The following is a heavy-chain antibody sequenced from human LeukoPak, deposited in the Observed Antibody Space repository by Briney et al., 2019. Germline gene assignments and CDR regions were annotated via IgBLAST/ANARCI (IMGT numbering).Heavy chain of an antibody. Sequence: GGSPRLSCAASGFTFSSHGMNWVRQTPGKGLEWVSYISKTSNTRDYADSVKGRFTISRDNDKNSLSLQMNSLRDEDTAVYYCARDRGYSNYYDYWGQGTLVTVSS. J-gene: IGHJ4*02. CDR2: ISKTSNTR. V-gene: IGHV3-48*02. D-gene: IGHD5-12*01. CDR3: ARDRGYSNYYDY. CDR1: GFTFSSHG.